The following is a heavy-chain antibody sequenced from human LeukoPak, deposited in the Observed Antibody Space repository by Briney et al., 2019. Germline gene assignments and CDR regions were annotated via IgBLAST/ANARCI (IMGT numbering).Heavy chain of an antibody. J-gene: IGHJ4*02. CDR1: GFTVTNYG. CDR2: IWYDGSHR. V-gene: IGHV3-33*01. Sequence: GGSLKLSCAASGFTVTNYGMHWFRQAQGKGLEWVALIWYDGSHRYYADSVKGRFTISRDNSKNTLFLQMNSLRADDTAVYYCARVIYSGWQGELSDWGQGTLVTVSS. D-gene: IGHD6-19*01. CDR3: ARVIYSGWQGELSD.